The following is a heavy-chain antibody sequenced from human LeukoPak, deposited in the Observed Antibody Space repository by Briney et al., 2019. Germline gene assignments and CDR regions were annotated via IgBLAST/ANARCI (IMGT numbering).Heavy chain of an antibody. D-gene: IGHD6-13*01. Sequence: PGGSLRLSCAASGFTFSSYAMHWVRQAPGKGLEWVSGISWNSGSIGYADSVKGRFTISRDNAKNSLYLQMNSLRAEDTAVYYCAKDGSPIAAAGRRGAWYFDLWGRGTLVTVSS. J-gene: IGHJ2*01. CDR2: ISWNSGSI. CDR3: AKDGSPIAAAGRRGAWYFDL. CDR1: GFTFSSYA. V-gene: IGHV3-9*01.